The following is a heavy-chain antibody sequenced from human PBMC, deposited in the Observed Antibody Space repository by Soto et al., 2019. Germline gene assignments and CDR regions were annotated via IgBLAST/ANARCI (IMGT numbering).Heavy chain of an antibody. CDR1: GGSFSGYY. D-gene: IGHD3-10*01. V-gene: IGHV4-34*01. J-gene: IGHJ5*02. CDR2: INHSGST. Sequence: SETLSLTCAVYGGSFSGYYWSWIRQPPGKGLEWIGEINHSGSTNYNPSLKSRVTISVDTSKNQFSLKLSSVTAADTAVYYCACLWFGELLGPNNHPNWYAPWGQGTLDTVSS. CDR3: ACLWFGELLGPNNHPNWYAP.